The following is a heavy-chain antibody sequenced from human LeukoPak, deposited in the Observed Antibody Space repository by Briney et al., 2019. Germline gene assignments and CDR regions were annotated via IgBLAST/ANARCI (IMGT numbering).Heavy chain of an antibody. J-gene: IGHJ4*02. CDR3: AKGGAQQLVRGFDY. CDR1: GFTLSSYG. CDR2: INGSGGST. D-gene: IGHD6-13*01. V-gene: IGHV3-23*01. Sequence: GGSLRLSCAASGFTLSSYGMHWVRQAPGKGLEWVSAINGSGGSTYYADSVKGRFTISRDNSKNTLYLQMNSLRAEDTAVYYCAKGGAQQLVRGFDYWGQGTLVTVSS.